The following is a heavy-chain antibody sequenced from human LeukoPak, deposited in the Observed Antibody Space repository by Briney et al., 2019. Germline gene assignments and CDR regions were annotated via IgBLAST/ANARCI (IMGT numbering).Heavy chain of an antibody. Sequence: QVGGSLRLSCAASGFTVSSYYMSWVRQAPGKGLEWVANINQDGSEKYYVDSVKGRFTISRDHAKNSLFLQMNSLRAEDTAVYYCARDVYWGQGTLVTVSS. CDR1: GFTVSSYY. V-gene: IGHV3-7*01. J-gene: IGHJ4*02. CDR2: INQDGSEK. CDR3: ARDVY.